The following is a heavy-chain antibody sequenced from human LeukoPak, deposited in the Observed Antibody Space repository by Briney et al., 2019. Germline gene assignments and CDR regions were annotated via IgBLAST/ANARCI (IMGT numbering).Heavy chain of an antibody. J-gene: IGHJ4*02. D-gene: IGHD6-19*01. CDR1: GGSISSSNW. Sequence: PSGTLSLTCAVSGGSISSSNWWSWVRQPPGKGLEWIGEIYHSGSTNYNPSLKSRVTISVDESKNQFSLKLSFVTAADTAVYYCARTSGWYEDYWGQGTLVTVSS. CDR3: ARTSGWYEDY. CDR2: IYHSGST. V-gene: IGHV4-4*02.